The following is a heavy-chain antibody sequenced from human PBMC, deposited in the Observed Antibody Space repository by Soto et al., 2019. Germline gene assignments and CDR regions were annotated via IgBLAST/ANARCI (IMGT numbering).Heavy chain of an antibody. CDR2: IRSKANSYAT. Sequence: GGSLRLSCAASGFTFSGSAMHWVRQASGKGLEWVGRIRSKANSYATAYAASVKGRFTISRDDSKNTAYLQMNSLKTEDTAVYYCTRRDYGDYEDFDYWGQGTLVTVSS. V-gene: IGHV3-73*01. J-gene: IGHJ4*02. D-gene: IGHD4-17*01. CDR1: GFTFSGSA. CDR3: TRRDYGDYEDFDY.